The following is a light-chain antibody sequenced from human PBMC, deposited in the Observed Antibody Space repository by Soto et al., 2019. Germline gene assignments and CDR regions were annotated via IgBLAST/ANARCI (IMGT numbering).Light chain of an antibody. J-gene: IGKJ4*01. Sequence: LSESVGDSVTITCRASQGISRYLSWYQQKPGRAPKLLISAASTLQSGVPARFSGSGSGTDFTLSISSFQPEDFAPYYSPQLTTFLVPFAGVTKVAIK. V-gene: IGKV1-9*01. CDR3: PQLTTFLVP. CDR1: QGISRY. CDR2: AAS.